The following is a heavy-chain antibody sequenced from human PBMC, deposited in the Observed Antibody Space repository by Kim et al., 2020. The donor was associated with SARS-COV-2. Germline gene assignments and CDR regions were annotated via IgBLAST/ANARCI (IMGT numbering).Heavy chain of an antibody. J-gene: IGHJ4*02. Sequence: SETLSLTCNVSGASISSRSYYWGWLRQTPGKGLEWIGTIFHSGSTYYSPSLKSRLSISIDTSKSQFSLRVRSVGAADTGIYYCARQSGIAARQVADFWGQGALVTVSS. CDR2: IFHSGST. D-gene: IGHD6-6*01. CDR3: ARQSGIAARQVADF. V-gene: IGHV4-39*01. CDR1: GASISSRSYY.